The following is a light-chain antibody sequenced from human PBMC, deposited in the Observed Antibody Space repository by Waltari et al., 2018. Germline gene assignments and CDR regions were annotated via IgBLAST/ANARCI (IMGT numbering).Light chain of an antibody. CDR1: ATVRSTIRSSY. CDR3: QQYGTSPPT. J-gene: IGKJ2*01. Sequence: IVFTQSPGTLPFSPGERATLSCRAHATVRSTIRSSYLAWYQQRPGQAPRLLIYGGSSRSTGIPERFRGSGSGTDFTLTITRLEPDDYAVYYCQQYGTSPPTFGQGTRVEIK. V-gene: IGKV3-20*01. CDR2: GGS.